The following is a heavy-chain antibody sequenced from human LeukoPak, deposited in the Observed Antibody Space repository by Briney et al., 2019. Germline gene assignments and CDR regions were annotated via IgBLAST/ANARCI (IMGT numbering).Heavy chain of an antibody. V-gene: IGHV3-23*01. Sequence: GGSLRLSCAASGFTFSSYAMSWVRQAPGKGLEWVSAISGSGGSTYYADSVKGRFTISRDNSRNTLDLQMNSLRAEDTAVYYCAAEYYDILTTLGAFDIWGQGTMVTVSS. D-gene: IGHD3-9*01. CDR3: AAEYYDILTTLGAFDI. CDR1: GFTFSSYA. CDR2: ISGSGGST. J-gene: IGHJ3*02.